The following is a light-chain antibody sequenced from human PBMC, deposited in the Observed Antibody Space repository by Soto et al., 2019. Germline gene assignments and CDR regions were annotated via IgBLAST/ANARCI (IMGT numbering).Light chain of an antibody. CDR2: DAS. J-gene: IGKJ5*01. CDR3: QQYENLPT. Sequence: DIQMTQSPSSLSASVGARVPITCQASQNINNYLNWYQQKPGRAPKLLIYDASNLEAGVPSRFRGSGSGTDFTFTISRLQPEGIATYYCQQYENLPTFGQGTRLEIK. V-gene: IGKV1-33*01. CDR1: QNINNY.